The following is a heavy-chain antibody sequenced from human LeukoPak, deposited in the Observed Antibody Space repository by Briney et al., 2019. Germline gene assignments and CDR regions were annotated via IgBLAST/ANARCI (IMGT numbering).Heavy chain of an antibody. CDR1: GFTFSSYG. Sequence: GGSLRLSCAASGFTFSSYGMHWVRQAPGKGLEWVAVISYDGSNKYYADSVKGRFTISRDNSKNTLYLQMNSLRAEDTAVYYCARSPEGGDSSSWYDYWGQGTLVTVSS. J-gene: IGHJ4*02. D-gene: IGHD6-13*01. V-gene: IGHV3-30*03. CDR2: ISYDGSNK. CDR3: ARSPEGGDSSSWYDY.